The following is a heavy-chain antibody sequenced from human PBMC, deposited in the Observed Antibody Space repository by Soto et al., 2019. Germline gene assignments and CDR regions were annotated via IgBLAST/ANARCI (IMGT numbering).Heavy chain of an antibody. Sequence: PSEPLSLTCTVTGGAISVYYWTWIRQSAGGGLEWIGRIYSSGSTNYNPSLKSRVTISLDTSMNHFSLRLSSVTAADTAVYYCARGQRFSDWFDPWGQGTLVTVSS. V-gene: IGHV4-4*07. CDR1: GGAISVYY. CDR2: IYSSGST. J-gene: IGHJ5*02. CDR3: ARGQRFSDWFDP. D-gene: IGHD3-3*01.